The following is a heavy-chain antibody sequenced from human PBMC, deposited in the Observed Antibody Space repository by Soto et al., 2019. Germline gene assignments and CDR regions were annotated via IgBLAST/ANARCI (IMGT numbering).Heavy chain of an antibody. CDR2: VFYTGST. CDR3: ARLHGYCINSSCYGHYAMDV. J-gene: IGHJ6*02. V-gene: IGHV4-39*02. CDR1: CCSISSTYSY. D-gene: IGHD2-2*01. Sequence: SDTLSLTFTVFCCSISSTYSYWGSIREPPGMGLEWIGSVFYTGSTYYNPSLESRVALSVDSAKNHFSLKLSSVTAADTALYYCARLHGYCINSSCYGHYAMDVWGQGTTVT.